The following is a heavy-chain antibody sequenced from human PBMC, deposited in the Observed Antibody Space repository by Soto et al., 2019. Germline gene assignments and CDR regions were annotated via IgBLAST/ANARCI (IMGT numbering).Heavy chain of an antibody. CDR3: LTQNEQLELAY. Sequence: TYSGSAGSIRRRAYFGGWIRLHQGKGLESIGYIYYTGSTYYSPSLKSRLAISIDTSKNQFSLKLSSVTAADTAVYYCLTQNEQLELAYWGHGPFGTGS. V-gene: IGHV4-31*03. J-gene: IGHJ4*01. D-gene: IGHD6-13*01. CDR1: AGSIRRRAYF. CDR2: IYYTGST.